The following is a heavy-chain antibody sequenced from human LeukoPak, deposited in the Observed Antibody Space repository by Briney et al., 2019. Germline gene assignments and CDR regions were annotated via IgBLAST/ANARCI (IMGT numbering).Heavy chain of an antibody. CDR1: GFTFSDYY. Sequence: PGGSLKLSCAASGFTFSDYYMSWIRQAPGKGLEWVSYISSSGSTIYYADSVKGRFTISRDSAKNSLYLQMNSLRAEDTAVYYCARRGAYYGSGSPNFDYWGQGTLVTVSS. CDR3: ARRGAYYGSGSPNFDY. V-gene: IGHV3-11*01. J-gene: IGHJ4*02. D-gene: IGHD3-10*01. CDR2: ISSSGSTI.